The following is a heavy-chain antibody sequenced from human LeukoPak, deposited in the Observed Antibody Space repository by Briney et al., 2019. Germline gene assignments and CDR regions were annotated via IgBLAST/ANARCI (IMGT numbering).Heavy chain of an antibody. Sequence: GASVKVSCKASGHTFTSYDVNWVRQATGQGLEWMGWVNPNSGHTGYAQKFQGRVTMTTNTSISTAYMELSSLRSEDTAVYYCARGAPGSYCSGGSCPYFDYWGQGTLVSVSS. CDR1: GHTFTSYD. CDR2: VNPNSGHT. V-gene: IGHV1-8*01. J-gene: IGHJ4*02. D-gene: IGHD2-15*01. CDR3: ARGAPGSYCSGGSCPYFDY.